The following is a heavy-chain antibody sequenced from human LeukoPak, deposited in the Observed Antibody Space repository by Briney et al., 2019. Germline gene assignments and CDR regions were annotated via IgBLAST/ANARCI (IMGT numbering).Heavy chain of an antibody. Sequence: PSETLSLTCSVFGGSLSDSFWGWIRQSPGKGLEWIGEINHSGSTNYNPSLKSRVTISVDTSKNQFSLKLSSVTAADTAVYYCARHKSSSYYYGMDVWGQGTTVTVSS. CDR2: INHSGST. CDR3: ARHKSSSYYYGMDV. V-gene: IGHV4-34*01. CDR1: GGSLSDSF. J-gene: IGHJ6*02.